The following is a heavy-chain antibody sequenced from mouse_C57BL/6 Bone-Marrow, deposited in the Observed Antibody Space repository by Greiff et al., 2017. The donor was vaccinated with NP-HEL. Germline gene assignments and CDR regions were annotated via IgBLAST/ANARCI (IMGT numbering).Heavy chain of an antibody. D-gene: IGHD1-1*01. Sequence: EVKLVESEGGLVQPGSSMKLSCTASGFTFSDYYMAWVRQVPEKGLEWVANINYDGSSTYYLDSLKSRFIISRDNAKNILYLQMSSLKSEDTATYYCARDYYGSIDYWGQGTTLTVSS. CDR3: ARDYYGSIDY. J-gene: IGHJ2*01. CDR2: INYDGSST. CDR1: GFTFSDYY. V-gene: IGHV5-16*01.